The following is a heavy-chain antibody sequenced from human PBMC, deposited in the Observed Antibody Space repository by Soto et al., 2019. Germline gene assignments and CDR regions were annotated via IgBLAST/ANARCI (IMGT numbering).Heavy chain of an antibody. CDR3: ARVNDYGDYGGYGMDV. CDR2: ISSSSSTI. Sequence: GGSLRLSCAASGFTFSSYSMNWVRQAPGKGLEWVSYISSSSSTIYYADSVKGRFTISRDNAKNSLYLQMNSLRDEDTAVYYCARVNDYGDYGGYGMDVWGQGTTVTV. J-gene: IGHJ6*02. CDR1: GFTFSSYS. D-gene: IGHD4-17*01. V-gene: IGHV3-48*02.